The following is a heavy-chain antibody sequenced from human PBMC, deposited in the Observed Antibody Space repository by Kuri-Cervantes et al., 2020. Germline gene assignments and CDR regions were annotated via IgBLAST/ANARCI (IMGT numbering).Heavy chain of an antibody. D-gene: IGHD3-10*01. V-gene: IGHV4-39*07. CDR1: GGSISSSNYY. CDR2: IYYSGST. CDR3: ARATYYYGSGSYFY. J-gene: IGHJ4*02. Sequence: SETLSLTCTVSGGSISSSNYYWGWIRQPPGKGLEWIGSIYYSGSTYYNPSLKSRVTISVDTSKNQFSLKLSSVTAADTAVYYCARATYYYGSGSYFYWGQGTLVTVSS.